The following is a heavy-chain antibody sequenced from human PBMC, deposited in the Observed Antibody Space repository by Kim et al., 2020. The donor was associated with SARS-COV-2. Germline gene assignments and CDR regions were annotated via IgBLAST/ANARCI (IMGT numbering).Heavy chain of an antibody. CDR3: ARQIDYYDSSGYYCYFDY. CDR2: IYYSGST. J-gene: IGHJ4*02. D-gene: IGHD3-22*01. Sequence: SETLSLTCTVSGGSISSSSYYWGWIRQPPGKGLEWIGSIYYSGSTYYNPSLKSRVTISVDTSKNQFSLKLSSVTAADTAVYYCARQIDYYDSSGYYCYFDYWGQGTLVTVSS. V-gene: IGHV4-39*01. CDR1: GGSISSSSYY.